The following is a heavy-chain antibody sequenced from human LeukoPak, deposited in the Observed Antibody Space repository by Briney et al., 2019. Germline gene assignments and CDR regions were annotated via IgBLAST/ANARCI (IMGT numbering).Heavy chain of an antibody. CDR1: GYTFTGYF. D-gene: IGHD3-10*01. CDR3: ARALGSGWVYFL. Sequence: ASVKVSCKASGYTFTGYFMHWVRQAPGQGPEWMGWINPNSGGTNYAQKFQGRVTMTRDTSISTAYMELSRLRSDDTAVYYCARALGSGWVYFLGGQGTLVTVSS. J-gene: IGHJ4*02. V-gene: IGHV1-2*02. CDR2: INPNSGGT.